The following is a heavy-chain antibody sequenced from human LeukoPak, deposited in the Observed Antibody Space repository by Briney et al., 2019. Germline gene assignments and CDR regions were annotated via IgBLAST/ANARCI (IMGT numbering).Heavy chain of an antibody. D-gene: IGHD6-13*01. CDR1: GFSFNKYG. Sequence: GGSLRLSCATSGFSFNKYGMHWVRQAPGKGLEWISLIYSGGRTHYADSVKGRFTISRDNSKNTLYLQMNNVRAEDTAVYYCARDGAAAASGTWAWGQGTLVTVSS. CDR3: ARDGAAAASGTWA. V-gene: IGHV3-53*01. CDR2: IYSGGRT. J-gene: IGHJ5*02.